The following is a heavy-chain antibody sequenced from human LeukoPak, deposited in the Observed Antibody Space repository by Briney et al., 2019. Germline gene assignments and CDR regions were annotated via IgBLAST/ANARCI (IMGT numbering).Heavy chain of an antibody. CDR2: INPSGGST. Sequence: ASVKVSCKASGYTFTSYYMHWVRQAPGQGLEWMGIINPSGGSTSYAQKFQGRVTMTRDTSTSTVYMELSSLRSEDTAVYYCARVRKRSVGRDGYKDAFDIWGQGTMVTVSS. D-gene: IGHD5-24*01. V-gene: IGHV1-46*01. CDR1: GYTFTSYY. J-gene: IGHJ3*02. CDR3: ARVRKRSVGRDGYKDAFDI.